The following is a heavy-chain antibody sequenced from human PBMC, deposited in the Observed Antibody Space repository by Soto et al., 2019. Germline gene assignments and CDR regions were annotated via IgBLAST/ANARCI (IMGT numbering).Heavy chain of an antibody. Sequence: SETLSLTCTVSGGSISSGGYYWSWIRQHPGKGLEWIGYIYYSGSTYYNPSLKSRVTISVDTSKNQFSLKLSSVTAADTAVYYCARKFTLPTGLDYSGQGTLVTGSS. CDR2: IYYSGST. D-gene: IGHD4-17*01. CDR1: GGSISSGGYY. J-gene: IGHJ4*02. CDR3: ARKFTLPTGLDY. V-gene: IGHV4-31*03.